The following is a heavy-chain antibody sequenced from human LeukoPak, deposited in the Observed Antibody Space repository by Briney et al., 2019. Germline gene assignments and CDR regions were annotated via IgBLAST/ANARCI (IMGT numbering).Heavy chain of an antibody. D-gene: IGHD6-6*01. CDR2: FDPEDGET. V-gene: IGHV1-24*01. CDR3: AKSLGSSSSSGRGDY. J-gene: IGHJ4*02. Sequence: GASVKVSCKVSGYTLTELSMHWVRQAPGKGLEWMGGFDPEDGETIYAQKFQGRVTMTEDTSTDTAYMELSSLRAEDTAVYYCAKSLGSSSSSGRGDYWGQGTLVTVSS. CDR1: GYTLTELS.